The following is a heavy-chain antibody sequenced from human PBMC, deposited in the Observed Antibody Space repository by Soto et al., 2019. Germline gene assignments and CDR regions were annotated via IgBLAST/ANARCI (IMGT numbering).Heavy chain of an antibody. CDR1: GFLFDTYG. CDR2: IYPGDSET. V-gene: IGHV5-51*01. J-gene: IGHJ3*02. Sequence: GESLKLSCPGSGFLFDTYGIGWGRQMPGKGLEWMGIIYPGDSETRYSPSFQGQVTISADKSISTAYLQWSSLKASDTAMYYCARPRVLGADWGALDIWGQGPMVTVSS. CDR3: ARPRVLGADWGALDI. D-gene: IGHD3-9*01.